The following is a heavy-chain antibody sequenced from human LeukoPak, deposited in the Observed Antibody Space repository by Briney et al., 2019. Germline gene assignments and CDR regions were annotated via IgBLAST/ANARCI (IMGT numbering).Heavy chain of an antibody. CDR3: ARRTLTIRTFEI. D-gene: IGHD3-3*01. J-gene: IGHJ3*02. CDR1: GYTFTSYD. Sequence: ASVKVSCKASGYTFTSYDINWVRQATGLGPEWMGWMNPNGGNTGYAQKFQGRVTITRNTSISTAYMELSSLRSEDTAVYYCARRTLTIRTFEIWGQGTMVTVSS. CDR2: MNPNGGNT. V-gene: IGHV1-8*01.